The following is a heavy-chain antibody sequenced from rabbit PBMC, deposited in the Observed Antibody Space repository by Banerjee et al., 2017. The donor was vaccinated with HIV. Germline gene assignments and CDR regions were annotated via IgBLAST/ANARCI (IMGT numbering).Heavy chain of an antibody. Sequence: QEQLEESGGDLVKPEGSLTLTCTASGFSFSSGYWICWVRQAPGKGLEWIGCIYTGSSGSTYYASWAKGRFTISKTSSTTVTLQMTSLTAADTATYFCARDPVSGGYNHNLWGPGTLVTVS. V-gene: IGHV1S45*01. CDR1: GFSFSSGYW. D-gene: IGHD1-1*01. J-gene: IGHJ4*01. CDR2: IYTGSSGST. CDR3: ARDPVSGGYNHNL.